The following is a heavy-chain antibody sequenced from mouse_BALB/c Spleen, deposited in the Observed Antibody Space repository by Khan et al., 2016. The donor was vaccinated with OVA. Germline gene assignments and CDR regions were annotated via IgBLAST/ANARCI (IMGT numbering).Heavy chain of an antibody. CDR2: IWRDGST. CDR1: GFSLTNYG. CDR3: ARQPYYHYYVMDY. Sequence: VQLQESGPGLVAPSQSLSITCTISGFSLTNYGVHWVRQPPGKGLEWLVVIWRDGSTTYNSDLTSRLSISKDNSKSQVFLKKNSLQTDDTSMYYCARQPYYHYYVMDYWGQGTSVTVSS. V-gene: IGHV2-6-1*01. J-gene: IGHJ4*01. D-gene: IGHD2-10*01.